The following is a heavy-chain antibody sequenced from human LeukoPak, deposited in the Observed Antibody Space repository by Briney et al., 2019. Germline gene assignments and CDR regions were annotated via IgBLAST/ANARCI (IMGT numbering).Heavy chain of an antibody. D-gene: IGHD4-23*01. CDR2: IYYSGST. J-gene: IGHJ4*02. V-gene: IGHV4-59*01. CDR3: ARTPTVVTPGGDY. Sequence: SETLSLTCTVSGGSISSYYWSWIRQPPGKGLEWFGYIYYSGSTNYNPSLKSRVTISVDTSKNQFSLKLSSVTAADTAVYYCARTPTVVTPGGDYWGQGTLVTVSS. CDR1: GGSISSYY.